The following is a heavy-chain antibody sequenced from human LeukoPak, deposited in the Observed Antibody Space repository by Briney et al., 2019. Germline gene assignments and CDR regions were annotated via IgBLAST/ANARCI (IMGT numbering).Heavy chain of an antibody. J-gene: IGHJ4*02. Sequence: ASVVVSCRASGYTFVRHGVNWVRQAPGQGLEWMGWISAYDAKTHYAERLRGRVTMTRDISASTVYMELRSLTSDDTAVYYCARDSRSPGPVFSDYWGQGTLVTVSS. V-gene: IGHV1-18*01. CDR3: ARDSRSPGPVFSDY. D-gene: IGHD1-14*01. CDR1: GYTFVRHG. CDR2: ISAYDAKT.